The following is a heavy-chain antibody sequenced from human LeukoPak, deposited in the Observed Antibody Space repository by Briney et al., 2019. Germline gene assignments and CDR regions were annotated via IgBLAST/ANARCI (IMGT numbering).Heavy chain of an antibody. Sequence: SETLSLTYAVYGGSFSGYYWSWIRQPPGKGLEWIGKINHSGSTNYNPSLKSRVTISVDTSKNQFSLKLSSVTAADTAVYYCARTKTWYSSDAFDIWGQGTMVTVSS. J-gene: IGHJ3*02. CDR1: GGSFSGYY. CDR3: ARTKTWYSSDAFDI. CDR2: INHSGST. D-gene: IGHD6-13*01. V-gene: IGHV4-34*01.